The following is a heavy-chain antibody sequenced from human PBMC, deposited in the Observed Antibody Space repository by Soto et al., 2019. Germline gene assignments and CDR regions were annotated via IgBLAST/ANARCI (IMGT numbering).Heavy chain of an antibody. CDR1: GFTFSNYA. D-gene: IGHD5-12*01. V-gene: IGHV3-64*01. CDR3: ARAISGYDPSDY. CDR2: ISSNGVST. Sequence: PGGSLRLSCVASGFTFSNYAMHWVRQAPGKGLEYISAISSNGVSTYYANSVKGRFSISRDNSRNTLYLQMGSLRAEDMAVYYCARAISGYDPSDYWRQGPLVTVSS. J-gene: IGHJ4*02.